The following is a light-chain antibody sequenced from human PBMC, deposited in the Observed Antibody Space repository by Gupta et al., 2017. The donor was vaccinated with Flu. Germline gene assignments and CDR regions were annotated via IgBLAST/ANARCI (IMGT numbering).Light chain of an antibody. CDR3: QQYNNWPPLT. V-gene: IGKV3-15*01. CDR2: CAS. Sequence: EIVMTQSPATLSVSTGERATLSCRASQSVSSNLAWYHQKPGQAPRLLIYCASTRSTGIPARFSGSGSGTEFTLTISSLQSEDFAVYYCQQYNNWPPLTFGGGTKVEIK. J-gene: IGKJ4*01. CDR1: QSVSSN.